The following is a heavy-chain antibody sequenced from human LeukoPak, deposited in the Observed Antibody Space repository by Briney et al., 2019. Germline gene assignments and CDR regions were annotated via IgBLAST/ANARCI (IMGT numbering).Heavy chain of an antibody. CDR2: ISAYNGNT. V-gene: IGHV1-18*01. J-gene: IGHJ4*02. CDR3: ATRITMVRGVIK. Sequence: ASVKVSCKASGYTFTSYGISWVRQAPGQGLEWMGWISAYNGNTNDAQKLQGRVTMTPDTSTSTAYMELRSLRSDDTAVYYCATRITMVRGVIKWGQGTLVTVSS. D-gene: IGHD3-10*01. CDR1: GYTFTSYG.